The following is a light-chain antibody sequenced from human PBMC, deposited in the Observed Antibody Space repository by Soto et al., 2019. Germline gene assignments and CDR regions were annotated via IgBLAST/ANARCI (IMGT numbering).Light chain of an antibody. CDR1: SSNIGINT. CDR3: AAWDDSLNGFFV. CDR2: NSD. J-gene: IGLJ1*01. V-gene: IGLV1-44*01. Sequence: QSVLTQPPSASGTPGQRVTVSCSGSSSNIGINTVNWYQHLPGTAPKLLIYNSDQRPSGVPDRISGSKSGTSASLAIGGLQSEYEADYYCAAWDDSLNGFFVFGTGTKLTVL.